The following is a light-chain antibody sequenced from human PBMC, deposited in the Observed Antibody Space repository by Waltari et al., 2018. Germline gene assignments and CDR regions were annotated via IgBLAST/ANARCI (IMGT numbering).Light chain of an antibody. V-gene: IGLV2-14*01. CDR2: DVS. CDR3: SSYTSSNTVI. J-gene: IGLJ2*01. Sequence: QSALTQPASVSGSPGQSITISCTGTSSDVGGYNYVSWYQQYPGKVPKLMIYDVSKWPSGVSNRFSGSKSVNTASLTISGLQAEDEADYYCSSYTSSNTVIFGGGTKLTVL. CDR1: SSDVGGYNY.